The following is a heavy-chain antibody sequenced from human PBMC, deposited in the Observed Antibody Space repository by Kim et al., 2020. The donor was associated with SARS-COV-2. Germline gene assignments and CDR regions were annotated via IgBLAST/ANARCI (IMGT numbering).Heavy chain of an antibody. Sequence: GESLKISCKGSGYSFTSYWIGWVRQMPGKGLEWMGIIYPGDSDTRYSPSFQGQVTISADKSISTAYLQWSSLKASDTAMYYCARQRIEELWLNLDYYYGMDVWGQGTTVTVSS. CDR2: IYPGDSDT. CDR1: GYSFTSYW. J-gene: IGHJ6*02. V-gene: IGHV5-51*01. CDR3: ARQRIEELWLNLDYYYGMDV. D-gene: IGHD5-18*01.